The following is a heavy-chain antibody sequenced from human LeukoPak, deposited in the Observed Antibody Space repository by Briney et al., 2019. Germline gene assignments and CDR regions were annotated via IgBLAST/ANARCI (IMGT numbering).Heavy chain of an antibody. CDR1: GGSISSYY. CDR2: IYYSGST. CDR3: ARCTWDYYYYYMDV. D-gene: IGHD2-8*01. J-gene: IGHJ6*03. V-gene: IGHV4-59*01. Sequence: PSETLSLTCTVSGGSISSYYWSWIRQPPGKGLEWIGYIYYSGSTNYNPSLKSRVTISVDTSKNQFSLKLSSVTAADTAVYYCARCTWDYYYYYMDVWGKGTTVTVSS.